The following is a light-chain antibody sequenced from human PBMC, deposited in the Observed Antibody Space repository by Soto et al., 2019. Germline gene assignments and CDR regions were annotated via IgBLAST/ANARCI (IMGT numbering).Light chain of an antibody. CDR1: QSVSSSY. V-gene: IGKV3D-20*02. Sequence: IMLTISPGTLSLSPGERATLSCRASQSVSSSYLAWYQQKPGQAPRLLIYGASSRATGIPDRFSGSGSGTDFTLTISRLEPEDFAVYYCQQRSNWPAFGPG. J-gene: IGKJ3*01. CDR3: QQRSNWPA. CDR2: GAS.